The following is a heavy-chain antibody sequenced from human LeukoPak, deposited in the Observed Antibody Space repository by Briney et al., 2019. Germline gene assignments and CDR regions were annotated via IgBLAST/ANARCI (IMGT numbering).Heavy chain of an antibody. D-gene: IGHD2-15*01. V-gene: IGHV3-7*03. CDR2: IKQDGSEK. Sequence: GGSLRLSCAASGFTFSSYWMSWVRQAPGKGLEWVANIKQDGSEKYYVDSVKGRFTISRDNAKNSLYLQMNSLRAEDTAVYYCARSGTFRVVVAAKWYFDYWGQGTLVTVSS. CDR3: ARSGTFRVVVAAKWYFDY. CDR1: GFTFSSYW. J-gene: IGHJ4*02.